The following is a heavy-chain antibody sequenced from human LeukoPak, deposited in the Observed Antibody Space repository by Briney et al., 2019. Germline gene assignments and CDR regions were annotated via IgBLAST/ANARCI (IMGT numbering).Heavy chain of an antibody. D-gene: IGHD4-17*01. CDR1: GFTFSIYS. CDR2: ISDRSDKT. CDR3: AKPSYGDPLDAFDI. V-gene: IGHV3-23*01. J-gene: IGHJ3*02. Sequence: PGGSLRLSCAASGFTFSIYSMNWVRQAPGKGLEWVSTISDRSDKTYYADSVRGRFTTSRDNSKNTLFLQMNSLRAEDTAVYYCAKPSYGDPLDAFDIWGQGTMVTVSS.